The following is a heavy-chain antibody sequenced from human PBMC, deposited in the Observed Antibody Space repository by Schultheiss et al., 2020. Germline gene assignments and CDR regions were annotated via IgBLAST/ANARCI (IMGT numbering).Heavy chain of an antibody. CDR3: AREGGGHYGSGSYQALHVSYYFDY. D-gene: IGHD3-10*01. J-gene: IGHJ4*02. CDR1: GYTFTSYG. CDR2: ISAYNGNT. Sequence: ASVKVSCKASGYTFTSYGISWVRQAPGQGLEWMGWISAYNGNTNYAQKLQGRVTMTTDTSTSTAYMELRSLRSDDTAVYYCAREGGGHYGSGSYQALHVSYYFDYWGQGTRGTVAS. V-gene: IGHV1-18*01.